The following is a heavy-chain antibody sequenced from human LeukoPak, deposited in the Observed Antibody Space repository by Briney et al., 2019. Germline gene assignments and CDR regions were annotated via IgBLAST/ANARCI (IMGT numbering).Heavy chain of an antibody. V-gene: IGHV3-23*01. CDR2: ISGSGGST. J-gene: IGHJ4*02. CDR1: GFTFSSYA. Sequence: GSLILSCAASGFTFSSYAMSWVRQAPGKGLEWVSAISGSGGSTYYADSVKGRFTISRDNSKNTLYLQMNSLRAEDTAVYYCAKDMRAYYYDSSEAWWGQGTLVTVSS. CDR3: AKDMRAYYYDSSEAW. D-gene: IGHD3-22*01.